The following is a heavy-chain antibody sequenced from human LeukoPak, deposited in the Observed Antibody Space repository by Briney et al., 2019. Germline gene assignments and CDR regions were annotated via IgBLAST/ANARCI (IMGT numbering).Heavy chain of an antibody. CDR1: GFTFSFYW. J-gene: IGHJ6*03. V-gene: IGHV3-7*01. CDR2: IKQDGGEK. CDR3: ARGIEARPHYMDA. Sequence: GGSLRLSCAASGFTFSFYWMNWARQAPGKGLEWVANIKQDGGEKYYVDSVKGRFTISRDNAKNSLYLQMNGLRAEDTAVYYCARGIEARPHYMDAWGKGTTVTVSS. D-gene: IGHD6-6*01.